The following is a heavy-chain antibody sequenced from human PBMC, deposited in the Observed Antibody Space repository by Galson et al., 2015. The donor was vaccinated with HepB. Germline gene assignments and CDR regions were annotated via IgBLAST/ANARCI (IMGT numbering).Heavy chain of an antibody. D-gene: IGHD3-10*01. CDR1: GFTFNSAW. J-gene: IGHJ4*02. Sequence: SLRLSCAASGFTFNSAWMSWVRQAPGKGLEWVGRIRSDGVATDYATPVKGIFSVSRDDSKNTLYLQMNSLKTEDTAVYYCTADVPAVGAQIDYWGQGTLVTVSS. CDR2: IRSDGVAT. CDR3: TADVPAVGAQIDY. V-gene: IGHV3-15*01.